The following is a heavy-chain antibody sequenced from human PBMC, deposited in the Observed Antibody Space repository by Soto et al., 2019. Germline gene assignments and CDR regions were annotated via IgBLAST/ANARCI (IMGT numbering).Heavy chain of an antibody. CDR2: IYYSGST. Sequence: PSETLSLTCAVSGGSISSGGYSWSWIRQPPGKGLEWIGYIYYSGSTNYNPSLKSRVTISVDTSKNQFSLKLSSVTAADTAVYYCARLSFSRVEDGSGSYYFDYWGQGTLVTVSS. V-gene: IGHV4-61*08. CDR3: ARLSFSRVEDGSGSYYFDY. D-gene: IGHD3-10*01. CDR1: GGSISSGGYS. J-gene: IGHJ4*02.